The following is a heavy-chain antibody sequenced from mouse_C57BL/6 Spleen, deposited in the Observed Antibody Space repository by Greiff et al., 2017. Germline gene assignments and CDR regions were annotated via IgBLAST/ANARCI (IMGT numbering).Heavy chain of an antibody. D-gene: IGHD1-1*01. CDR2: IRNKANGYTT. CDR3: ARYSPLRPYYYAMDY. Sequence: EVKLVESGGGLVQPGGSLSLSCAASGFTFTDYYMSWVRQPPGKALEWLGFIRNKANGYTTEYSASVKGRFTISRDNSQSIRYLQMNALRAEDSATYYCARYSPLRPYYYAMDYWGQGTSVTVSS. J-gene: IGHJ4*01. V-gene: IGHV7-3*01. CDR1: GFTFTDYY.